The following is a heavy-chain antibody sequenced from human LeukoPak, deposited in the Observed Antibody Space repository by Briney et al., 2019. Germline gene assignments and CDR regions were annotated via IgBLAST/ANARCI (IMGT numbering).Heavy chain of an antibody. Sequence: GGSLRLSCAASGLTFCAYWMHWVRHVPAKGLVWVSRINNDGTATFFADSVKGRFTISRDNAKNTLYLQMDSLRAEDTAMYYCARDRSGDDDFWSGYYTIYLAPGGRGTGVPVSS. CDR2: INNDGTAT. V-gene: IGHV3-74*01. D-gene: IGHD3-3*01. CDR1: GLTFCAYW. J-gene: IGHJ5*02. CDR3: ARDRSGDDDFWSGYYTIYLAP.